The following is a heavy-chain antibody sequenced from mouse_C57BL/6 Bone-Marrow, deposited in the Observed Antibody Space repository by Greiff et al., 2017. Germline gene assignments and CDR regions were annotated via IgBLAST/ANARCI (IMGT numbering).Heavy chain of an antibody. Sequence: EVQRVESGGDLLKPGGSLKLSCAASGFTFSSYAMSWVRRTPNKRLGWFATISSGGSYPYYPDSVKGRFTISRDNAKNTLYLQMSSLKSEDTAMYYCAKPWFAYWGQGTLVTVSA. V-gene: IGHV5-6*01. CDR2: ISSGGSYP. CDR1: GFTFSSYA. CDR3: AKPWFAY. J-gene: IGHJ3*01.